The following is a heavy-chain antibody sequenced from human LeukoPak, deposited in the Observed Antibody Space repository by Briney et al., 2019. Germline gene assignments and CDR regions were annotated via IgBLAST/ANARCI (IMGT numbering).Heavy chain of an antibody. J-gene: IGHJ5*02. CDR3: ASADYYASSGYYAVSWFDP. CDR2: ISSSSSYI. V-gene: IGHV3-21*01. Sequence: GGALRLSCAASGFTFSSYSMNWVPQAPGKGLEWVSSISSSSSYIYYADSVKGRFTIYRDNAKNPLYLKMNSLRAEDTAVYYCASADYYASSGYYAVSWFDPWGQGTLVTVSS. D-gene: IGHD3-22*01. CDR1: GFTFSSYS.